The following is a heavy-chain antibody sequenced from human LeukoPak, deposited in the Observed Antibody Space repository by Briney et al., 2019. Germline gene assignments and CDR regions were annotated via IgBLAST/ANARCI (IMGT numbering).Heavy chain of an antibody. CDR3: ARDGRTQGWTHYYYYGMDV. CDR2: IYSGGST. CDR1: GFTVSSNY. Sequence: GGSLRLSCAASGFTVSSNYMSWVRQAPGKGLEWVSVIYSGGSTYYADSVKGRFTISRDNSKNTLYLQMNSLRAEDTAVYYCARDGRTQGWTHYYYYGMDVWGQGTTVTVSS. V-gene: IGHV3-53*01. J-gene: IGHJ6*02. D-gene: IGHD1-26*01.